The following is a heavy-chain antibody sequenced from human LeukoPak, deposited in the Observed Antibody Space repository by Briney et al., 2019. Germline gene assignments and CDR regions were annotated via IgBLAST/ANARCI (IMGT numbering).Heavy chain of an antibody. J-gene: IGHJ6*02. V-gene: IGHV3-21*01. D-gene: IGHD3-22*01. CDR2: ISSSSSYI. CDR1: GFTFSSYS. CDR3: ARAPWHYHDSSGYYPTLGGMDV. Sequence: KSGGSLRLSCAASGFTFSSYSMNWVRRAPGKGLEWVSSISSSSSYIYYADSVKGRFIISRDNAKNSLYLQMNSLRAEDTAVYYCARAPWHYHDSSGYYPTLGGMDVWGQGTTVTVSS.